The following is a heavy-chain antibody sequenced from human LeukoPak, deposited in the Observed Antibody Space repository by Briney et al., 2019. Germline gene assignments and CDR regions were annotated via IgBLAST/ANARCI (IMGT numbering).Heavy chain of an antibody. CDR1: GYTFTDYY. CDR3: ARSQQSTMIVVVTSYYFDY. J-gene: IGHJ4*02. Sequence: ASVKVSCTASGYTFTDYYMHWVRQAPGQGLEWMGWINPNSGGTDYAQKFQGRVTMTRDTSISTVYMELSRLRSDDTAVYYCARSQQSTMIVVVTSYYFDYWGQGTLVTVSS. V-gene: IGHV1-2*02. CDR2: INPNSGGT. D-gene: IGHD3-22*01.